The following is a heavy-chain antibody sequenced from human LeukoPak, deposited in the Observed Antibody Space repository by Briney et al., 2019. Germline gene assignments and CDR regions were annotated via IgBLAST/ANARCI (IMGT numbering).Heavy chain of an antibody. CDR1: GGSISSSSYY. Sequence: SETLSLTCTVSGGSISSSSYYWGWIRQPPGKGLEWIGEINHSGSTNYNPSLKSRVTISVDTSKNQFSLKLSSVTAADTAVYYCARGPLVGADYWGQGTLVTVSS. V-gene: IGHV4-39*07. CDR3: ARGPLVGADY. CDR2: INHSGST. D-gene: IGHD1-26*01. J-gene: IGHJ4*02.